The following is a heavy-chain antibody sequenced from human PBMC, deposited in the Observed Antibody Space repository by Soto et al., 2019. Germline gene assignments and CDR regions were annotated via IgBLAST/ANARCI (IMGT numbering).Heavy chain of an antibody. V-gene: IGHV3-21*01. Sequence: GGSLRLSCAASGFTFSSYSMNWVRQAPGKGLEWVSSISSSSSYIYYADSVKGRFTISRDNAKNSLYLQMNSLRAGDTAVYYCAREQRDFWSGYYRVWGKGTTVTVSS. D-gene: IGHD3-3*01. CDR3: AREQRDFWSGYYRV. CDR1: GFTFSSYS. CDR2: ISSSSSYI. J-gene: IGHJ6*04.